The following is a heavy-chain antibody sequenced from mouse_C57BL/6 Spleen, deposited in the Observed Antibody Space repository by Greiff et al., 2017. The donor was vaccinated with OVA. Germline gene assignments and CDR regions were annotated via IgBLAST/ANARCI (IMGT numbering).Heavy chain of an antibody. Sequence: VQLQQSGAELARPGASVKMSCKASGYTFTSYTMHWVKQRPGQGLEWIGYINPSSGYPKYNQKFKDKATLTADKSSSTAYMQLSSLTSEDSAVYYCAREKAHLYWYFDVWGTGTTVTVSS. CDR1: GYTFTSYT. D-gene: IGHD1-3*01. CDR3: AREKAHLYWYFDV. CDR2: INPSSGYP. J-gene: IGHJ1*03. V-gene: IGHV1-4*01.